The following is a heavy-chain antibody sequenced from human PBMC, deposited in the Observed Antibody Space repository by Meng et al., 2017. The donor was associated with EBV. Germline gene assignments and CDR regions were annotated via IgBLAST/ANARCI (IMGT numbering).Heavy chain of an antibody. J-gene: IGHJ5*02. D-gene: IGHD6-19*01. CDR1: GDSFSSFYY. V-gene: IGHV4-39*01. CDR2: VHYTGST. Sequence: QLQLQESGPGRVKPSEXLSLPCPVPGDSFSSFYYWGWIRQPPGRGLEWIGSVHYTGSTYYSPSLKSRVTVSVDTSKNQFSLRLTSVTAADTAVYYCARPFPSWQSPRLDPFGAWGQGTLVNVSS. CDR3: ARPFPSWQSPRLDPFGA.